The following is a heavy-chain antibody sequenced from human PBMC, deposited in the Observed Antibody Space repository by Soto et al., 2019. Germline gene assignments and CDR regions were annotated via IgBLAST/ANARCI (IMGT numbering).Heavy chain of an antibody. D-gene: IGHD3-9*01. CDR2: ISSSSSYI. CDR1: GFTFSSYS. V-gene: IGHV3-21*01. Sequence: PGGSLRLSCAASGFTFSSYSMNWVRQAPGKGLEWVSSISSSSSYIYYADSVKGRFTISRDNAKNSLYLQMNSLRAEDTAVYYCARDERVLRYFDWLLYGFDYWGQGTLVTVSS. CDR3: ARDERVLRYFDWLLYGFDY. J-gene: IGHJ4*02.